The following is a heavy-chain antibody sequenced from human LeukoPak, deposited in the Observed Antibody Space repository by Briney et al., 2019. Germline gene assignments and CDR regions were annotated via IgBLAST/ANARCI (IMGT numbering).Heavy chain of an antibody. J-gene: IGHJ3*02. V-gene: IGHV3-33*01. D-gene: IGHD3-10*01. CDR1: GFTFSSYG. CDR2: IWYDGSNK. CDR3: ARDGSYGSGSDAFDI. Sequence: GRSLRLSCAASGFTFSSYGMHWVRQAPGKGLEWVAVIWYDGSNKYYADSVKGRFTISRDNSKNTLYLQMNSLRAEDTAAYYCARDGSYGSGSDAFDIWGQGTMVTVSS.